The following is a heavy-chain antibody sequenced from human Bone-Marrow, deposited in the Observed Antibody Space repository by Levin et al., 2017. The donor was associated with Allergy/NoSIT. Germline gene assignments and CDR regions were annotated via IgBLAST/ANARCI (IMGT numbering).Heavy chain of an antibody. CDR1: GFTFSSYA. V-gene: IGHV3-23*01. J-gene: IGHJ4*02. CDR2: ISGSGDST. Sequence: ETLSLTCAASGFTFSSYALSWVRQAPGKGLEWVSAISGSGDSTYYADSVKGRFTISRDNSKNTLYLQMNSLRAEDTAVYYCAKRANTGTIFGVVIYFDYWGQGTLVTVSS. CDR3: AKRANTGTIFGVVIYFDY. D-gene: IGHD3-3*01.